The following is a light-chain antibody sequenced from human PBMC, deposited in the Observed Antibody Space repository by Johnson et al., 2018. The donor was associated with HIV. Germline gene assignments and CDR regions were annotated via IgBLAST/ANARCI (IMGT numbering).Light chain of an antibody. CDR3: GAWDSGLTACV. J-gene: IGLJ1*01. CDR1: SSNIGNNY. V-gene: IGLV1-51*01. CDR2: DND. Sequence: QSVLTQPPSVSAAPGQKVTISCSGSSSNIGNNYVSWYQHLPGTAPKLLIYDNDKRPSGIPDRFSGSRSGTSATLGITGLQTGDEADYYCGAWDSGLTACVLGTGTKVTVL.